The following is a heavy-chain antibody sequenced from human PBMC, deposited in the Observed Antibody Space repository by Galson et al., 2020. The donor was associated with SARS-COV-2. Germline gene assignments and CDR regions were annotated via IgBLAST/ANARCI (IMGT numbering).Heavy chain of an antibody. CDR2: IHHSGST. CDR1: GGSFSGYY. CDR3: ARDPEGMIDY. D-gene: IGHD3-10*01. V-gene: IGHV4-34*01. J-gene: IGHJ4*02. Sequence: SETLSLTCAVYGGSFSGYYWSWIRQPPGKGLEWIGEIHHSGSTNYNPSLKSRVTISADTSRKQFSLKLTSVTAADTAVYYCARDPEGMIDYWGQGTLVTVSS.